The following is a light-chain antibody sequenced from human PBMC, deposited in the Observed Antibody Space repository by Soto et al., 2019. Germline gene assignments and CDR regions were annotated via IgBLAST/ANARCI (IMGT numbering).Light chain of an antibody. CDR2: GNS. J-gene: IGLJ3*02. CDR3: QSYDSSLNVWV. V-gene: IGLV1-40*01. CDR1: SSNIGAGYD. Sequence: QAVVTQPPSVSGAPGQRVTISCTGSSSNIGAGYDVHWYQQLPGTAPKLLIYGNSNRPSGVPDRFSGSKSGTSASLAITGLQAEDEADYYCQSYDSSLNVWVFGGGTKLTVL.